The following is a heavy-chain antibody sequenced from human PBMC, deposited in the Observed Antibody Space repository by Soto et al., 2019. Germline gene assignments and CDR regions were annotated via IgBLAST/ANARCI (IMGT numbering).Heavy chain of an antibody. CDR2: ISGSAGST. V-gene: IGHV3-23*01. J-gene: IGHJ6*03. Sequence: GGSLRLSCAASGFTFSSYAMSWVRQAPGKGLEWVSGISGSAGSTYYAESVKGRFTISRDNSKNTLLLQMNSLRAEDTAVYYCAKSQSVGVYYYMDVWGKGTTVTVSS. CDR1: GFTFSSYA. CDR3: AKSQSVGVYYYMDV. D-gene: IGHD2-15*01.